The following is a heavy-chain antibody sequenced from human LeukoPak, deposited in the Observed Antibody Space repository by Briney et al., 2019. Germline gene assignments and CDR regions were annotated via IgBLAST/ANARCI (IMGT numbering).Heavy chain of an antibody. CDR3: VRVQGDYSSTWNNWFDP. J-gene: IGHJ5*02. V-gene: IGHV3-23*01. CDR2: ISGSGGST. CDR1: GFTFSSYA. Sequence: GGSLRLSCAASGFTFSSYAMSWVRQAPGKGLEWVSAISGSGGSTYYADSVKGRFTISRDNSKSTLYLQMNSLTAEDTAVYYCVRVQGDYSSTWNNWFDPWGQGALVTVSS. D-gene: IGHD6-13*01.